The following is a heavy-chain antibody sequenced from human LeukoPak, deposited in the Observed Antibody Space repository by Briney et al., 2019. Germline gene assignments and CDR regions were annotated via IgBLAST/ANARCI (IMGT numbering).Heavy chain of an antibody. CDR3: AVNYVDTAIAYCGGDCHPWDY. V-gene: IGHV1-69*13. J-gene: IGHJ4*02. CDR1: GGTFSSYA. D-gene: IGHD2-21*02. CDR2: IIPIFGTA. Sequence: SVKVSCKASGGTFSSYAISWVRQAPGQGLEWMGGIIPIFGTANYAQKFQGRVTITADESTSTAYMELSSLRSEDTAVYYCAVNYVDTAIAYCGGDCHPWDYWGQGTLVTVSS.